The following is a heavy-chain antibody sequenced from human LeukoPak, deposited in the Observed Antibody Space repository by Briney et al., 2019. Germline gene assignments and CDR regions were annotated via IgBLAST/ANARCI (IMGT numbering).Heavy chain of an antibody. Sequence: SETLSLTCTVSGYSISSGYYWGWIRQPPGKGLEWIGSIYHGGSTYYNPSLKSRVTLSVDTSKNQFSLKLSSVTAADTAVYYCARGAGSSGYYFSADYWGQGTLVTVSS. V-gene: IGHV4-38-2*02. CDR1: GYSISSGYY. D-gene: IGHD3-22*01. CDR2: IYHGGST. J-gene: IGHJ4*02. CDR3: ARGAGSSGYYFSADY.